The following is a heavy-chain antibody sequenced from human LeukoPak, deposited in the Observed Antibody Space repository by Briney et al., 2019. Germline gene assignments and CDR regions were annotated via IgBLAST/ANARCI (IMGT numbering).Heavy chain of an antibody. CDR2: ITWNSGSV. D-gene: IGHD3/OR15-3a*01. Sequence: GGSLRLSCAAPGFTFHDYAMHWVRQVPGKGLEWVSGITWNSGSVPYADSVRGRFTISRDNAKNSLYLQMNSLRPEDMAFYYCAKGLGVASLIVDALDMWGQGTMVTV. CDR1: GFTFHDYA. J-gene: IGHJ3*02. CDR3: AKGLGVASLIVDALDM. V-gene: IGHV3-9*03.